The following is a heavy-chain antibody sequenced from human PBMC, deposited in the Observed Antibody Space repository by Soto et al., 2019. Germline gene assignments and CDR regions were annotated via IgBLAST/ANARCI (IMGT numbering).Heavy chain of an antibody. V-gene: IGHV4-39*01. D-gene: IGHD6-6*01. CDR1: GGSISNIGYF. Sequence: QLQLQESGPGLVKPSETLSLICTVSGGSISNIGYFWGWIRQSPGEGLVWLGTIYYTGNAYYNPSLKSRATISLDTSKTQFSLSLTSVTAADTAKYSCARLGAQQLVPTSTFDVWGLGTTVIVS. CDR2: IYYTGNA. J-gene: IGHJ6*02. CDR3: ARLGAQQLVPTSTFDV.